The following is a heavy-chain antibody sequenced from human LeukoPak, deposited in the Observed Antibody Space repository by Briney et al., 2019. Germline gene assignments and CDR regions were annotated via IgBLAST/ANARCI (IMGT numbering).Heavy chain of an antibody. V-gene: IGHV4-30-2*01. J-gene: IGHJ4*02. CDR1: GGSISSGGYY. D-gene: IGHD1-20*01. CDR3: ARDRDPISITDAGGDHFHY. Sequence: SETLSLTCTVSGGSISSGGYYWSWIRQPPGKGLEWIGYIYHSGSTYYNPSLKSRVTISVDRSKNQFSLKLSSVTAADTAVYYCARDRDPISITDAGGDHFHYWGQGTLVTVSS. CDR2: IYHSGST.